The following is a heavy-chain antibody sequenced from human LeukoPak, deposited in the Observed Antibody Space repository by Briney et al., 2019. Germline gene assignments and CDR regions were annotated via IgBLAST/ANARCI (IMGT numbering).Heavy chain of an antibody. Sequence: KSSETLSLTCNVSSGSISGYYWTWLRQPPGKGLEWIGFIYYSGSTNYNPSLKSRVTMSVDTSKNEFSLKLSSVTAADTAVYYCARAGTVVTDWGQGTLVTVSS. J-gene: IGHJ4*02. CDR1: SGSISGYY. D-gene: IGHD4-23*01. V-gene: IGHV4-59*01. CDR3: ARAGTVVTD. CDR2: IYYSGST.